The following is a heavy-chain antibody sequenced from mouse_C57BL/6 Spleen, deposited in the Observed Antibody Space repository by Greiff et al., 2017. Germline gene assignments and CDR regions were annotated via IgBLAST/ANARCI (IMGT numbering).Heavy chain of an antibody. J-gene: IGHJ4*01. V-gene: IGHV1-82*01. CDR1: GYAFSSSW. CDR2: IYPGDGDT. Sequence: QVQLQQSGPELVKPGASVKISCKASGYAFSSSWMNWVKQRPGKGLEWIGRIYPGDGDTNYNGKFKGKPTLTADKSSSAAYMQLISLTSEDSAVYVCASYYYGSREDYGAMDYWGQGTSVTVSS. D-gene: IGHD1-1*01. CDR3: ASYYYGSREDYGAMDY.